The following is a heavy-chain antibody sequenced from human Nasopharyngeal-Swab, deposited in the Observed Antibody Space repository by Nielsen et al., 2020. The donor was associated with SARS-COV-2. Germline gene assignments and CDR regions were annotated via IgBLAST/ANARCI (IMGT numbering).Heavy chain of an antibody. J-gene: IGHJ4*02. V-gene: IGHV3-7*01. CDR2: IKQDGSEK. CDR3: ARGGGWYGFDY. CDR1: GFTFSSYW. Sequence: GESLKISCAASGFTFSSYWMTWVRQAPGKGLEWVANIKQDGSEKYYVDSVKGRFSISRDNTKNSLYLQMNSLRAKDTAVYYCARGGGWYGFDYWGQGTLVTVSS. D-gene: IGHD6-19*01.